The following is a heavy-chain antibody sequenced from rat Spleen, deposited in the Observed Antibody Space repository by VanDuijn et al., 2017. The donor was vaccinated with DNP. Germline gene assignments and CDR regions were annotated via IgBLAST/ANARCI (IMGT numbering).Heavy chain of an antibody. Sequence: EVKLVESGGGLVQPGRSLKLSCAASGFNFNDYWMGWVRQAPGKGLEWIGQINKDSSTISYSPSLKDKLTISRDSAQNTLYLQMSKLGSEDTATYYCAKGPNYGGYSDYFDYWGQGVMVTVSS. D-gene: IGHD1-11*01. CDR1: GFNFNDYW. J-gene: IGHJ2*01. CDR3: AKGPNYGGYSDYFDY. CDR2: INKDSSTI. V-gene: IGHV4-2*01.